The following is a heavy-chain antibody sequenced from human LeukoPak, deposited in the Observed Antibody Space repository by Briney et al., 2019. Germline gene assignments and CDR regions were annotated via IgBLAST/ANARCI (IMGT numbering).Heavy chain of an antibody. CDR1: GFTFSSYA. CDR2: MSYDGSSE. CDR3: ARDRYGGPDY. J-gene: IGHJ4*02. D-gene: IGHD5-12*01. Sequence: GRSLRLSCSASGFTFSSYAMHWVRQAPGKGPEWVAVMSYDGSSEFYADSVKGRFTISRDNAKNTLYLQMNSLRGEDTAVYYCARDRYGGPDYWGQGTLVTVSS. V-gene: IGHV3-30*03.